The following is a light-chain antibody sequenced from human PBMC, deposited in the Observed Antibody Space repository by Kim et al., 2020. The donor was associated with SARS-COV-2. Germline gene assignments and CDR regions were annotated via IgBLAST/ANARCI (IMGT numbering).Light chain of an antibody. Sequence: AIQMTQSPSSLSASIGDRVTITCRASQDIGTDLAWYQQIPGKAPKLLIYAASTLHSGVPSRFSGSGSGTDFTLTISGLQPEDFATYYSLQENIFPCSFGPGTKVDIK. CDR3: LQENIFPCS. CDR2: AAS. V-gene: IGKV1-6*01. CDR1: QDIGTD. J-gene: IGKJ3*01.